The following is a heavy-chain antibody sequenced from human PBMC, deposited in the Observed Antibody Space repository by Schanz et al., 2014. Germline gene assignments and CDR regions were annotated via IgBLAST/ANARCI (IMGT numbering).Heavy chain of an antibody. Sequence: EVQLLESGGGLVQPGGSLRLSCAASGFIFSNYAMSWVRQAPGKGLEWVSTISASGGSTYYADSVKGRFTISRDNSKNILYLQMNSLRAEDTAVYYCAKARRKSNCSGGRCFHYSYYGMDVWGQGTTVTVSS. V-gene: IGHV3-23*01. CDR1: GFIFSNYA. J-gene: IGHJ6*02. CDR2: ISASGGST. D-gene: IGHD2-15*01. CDR3: AKARRKSNCSGGRCFHYSYYGMDV.